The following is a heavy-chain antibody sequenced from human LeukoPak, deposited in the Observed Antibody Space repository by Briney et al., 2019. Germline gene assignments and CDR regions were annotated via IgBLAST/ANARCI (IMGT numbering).Heavy chain of an antibody. D-gene: IGHD3-3*01. CDR1: GGSFSGYY. CDR2: INHSGSI. CDR3: AMTIFGVVTPYNWFDP. Sequence: PSETLSLTCAVYGGSFSGYYWSWIRQPPGKGLEWIGEINHSGSINYNPSLKSRVTISVDTSKNQFSLKLSSVTAADTAVYYCAMTIFGVVTPYNWFDPWGQGTLVTVSS. V-gene: IGHV4-34*01. J-gene: IGHJ5*02.